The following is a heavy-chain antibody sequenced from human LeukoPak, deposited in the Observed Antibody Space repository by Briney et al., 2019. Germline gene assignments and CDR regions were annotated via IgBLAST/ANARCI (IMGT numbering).Heavy chain of an antibody. CDR3: ARGSFGRSYYDILTGYTD. J-gene: IGHJ4*02. Sequence: SETLSLTCTVSGGSISSYYWSWIRQPPGKGLEWIGYIYYSGSTDYNPSLRSRVTISVDTSKNQLSLKLSSVTAADTAVYYCARGSFGRSYYDILTGYTDWGQGTLVTVSS. CDR1: GGSISSYY. D-gene: IGHD3-9*01. CDR2: IYYSGST. V-gene: IGHV4-59*01.